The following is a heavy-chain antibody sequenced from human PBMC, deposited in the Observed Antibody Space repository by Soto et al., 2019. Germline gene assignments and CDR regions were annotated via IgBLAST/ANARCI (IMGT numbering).Heavy chain of an antibody. J-gene: IGHJ4*02. CDR3: AVAVAGPTAIGY. D-gene: IGHD6-19*01. V-gene: IGHV3-74*01. CDR2: INSDGSST. Sequence: GGSLRLSCAAAEFTFRGYGMHWVRQAPGKGLVWVSRINSDGSSTSYADPVKGRFTISRDNAKNTLYLQMNSLRAEDTAVYYCAVAVAGPTAIGYWGQGTLVTVSS. CDR1: EFTFRGYG.